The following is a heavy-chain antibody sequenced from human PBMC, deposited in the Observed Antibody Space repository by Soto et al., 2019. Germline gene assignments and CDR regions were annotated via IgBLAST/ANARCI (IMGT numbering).Heavy chain of an antibody. Sequence: SETLSLTCTVSSGSISSYYWSWIRQPAGKGLELIGRIYGSGSASYNPSLKSRVTISVDRSKAQFYLTLTSVTAADTAVYFCARARYYAWCFDLWGLGT. D-gene: IGHD3-9*01. CDR1: SGSISSYY. J-gene: IGHJ4*02. CDR3: ARARYYAWCFDL. CDR2: IYGSGSA. V-gene: IGHV4-4*07.